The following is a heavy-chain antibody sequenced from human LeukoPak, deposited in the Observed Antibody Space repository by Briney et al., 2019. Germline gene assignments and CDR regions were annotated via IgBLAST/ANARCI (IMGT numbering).Heavy chain of an antibody. CDR1: GFTFSTYA. J-gene: IGHJ4*02. D-gene: IGHD5-24*01. CDR2: ISGSGSGT. V-gene: IGHV3-23*01. Sequence: PGGSLRLSCATSGFTFSTYAMSWVRQAPGKGLEWVSLISGSGSGTHYADSVKGRLTISRDNSKNMLYLHMNTLRADDTAVYYCGRSGTEDGYNIYFDHWGQGTLVTVSS. CDR3: GRSGTEDGYNIYFDH.